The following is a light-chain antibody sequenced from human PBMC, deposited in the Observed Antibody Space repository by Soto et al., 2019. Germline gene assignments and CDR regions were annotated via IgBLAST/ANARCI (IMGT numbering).Light chain of an antibody. CDR3: QQYNSYSPT. CDR2: KAS. Sequence: IQLTQSPSSLSASVGYRFTITCRASQSISVWLAWYQQKAGKAPNLLIYKASRLESGVPSRFSGSGSETEFTLTISGLQPGDSATYYCQQYNSYSPTFGQGTKGDIK. CDR1: QSISVW. J-gene: IGKJ1*01. V-gene: IGKV1-5*03.